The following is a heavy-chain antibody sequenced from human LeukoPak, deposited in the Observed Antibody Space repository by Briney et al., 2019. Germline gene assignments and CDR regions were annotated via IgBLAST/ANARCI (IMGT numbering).Heavy chain of an antibody. CDR1: GFTLGSYG. V-gene: IGHV3-33*05. D-gene: IGHD2-2*01. J-gene: IGHJ4*02. CDR3: ARGNREDVYWAVPAVEFDY. Sequence: PGGSLRLSCAASGFTLGSYGMQWARQAPGKGLEWVAFISYDGGNKSFGDPVKGRFTISRDNSNNTLYLQMKSLRAEDTGVYYCARGNREDVYWAVPAVEFDYWGQGTLVTVPS. CDR2: ISYDGGNK.